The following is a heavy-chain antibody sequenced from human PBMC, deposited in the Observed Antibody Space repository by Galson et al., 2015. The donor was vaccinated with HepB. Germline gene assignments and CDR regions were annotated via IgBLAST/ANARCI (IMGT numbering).Heavy chain of an antibody. CDR3: ARDGTGIQWPGGPDWYFDL. J-gene: IGHJ2*01. CDR2: IIPILGIA. V-gene: IGHV1-69*04. D-gene: IGHD3-10*01. Sequence: SVKVSCKASGGTFSSYAISWVRQAPGQGLEWMGRIIPILGIANYAQKFQGRVTITADKSTSTAYMELSSLRSEDTAVYYCARDGTGIQWPGGPDWYFDLWGRGTLVTVSS. CDR1: GGTFSSYA.